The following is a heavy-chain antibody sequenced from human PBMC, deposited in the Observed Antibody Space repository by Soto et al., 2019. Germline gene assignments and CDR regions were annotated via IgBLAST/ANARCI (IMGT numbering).Heavy chain of an antibody. Sequence: DSVKVSCKASGYTFIVYYMDWVRQAPGQGLELMGWINPNSGGTNYAQKFQGRVTMTRDTSISTAYMELSRLRSDDTAVYYCARVTKGMFGYDFWSAQTPDPWGQGTMVTVSS. V-gene: IGHV1-2*02. CDR1: GYTFIVYY. CDR2: INPNSGGT. D-gene: IGHD3-3*01. CDR3: ARVTKGMFGYDFWSAQTPDP. J-gene: IGHJ5*02.